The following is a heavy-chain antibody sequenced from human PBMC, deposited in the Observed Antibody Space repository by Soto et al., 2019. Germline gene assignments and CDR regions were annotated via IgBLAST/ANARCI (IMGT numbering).Heavy chain of an antibody. CDR2: INAGNGNT. J-gene: IGHJ4*02. CDR1: GYTFTSYA. Sequence: QVQLVQSGAEVKKPGAAVKVSCKASGYTFTSYAMHWVRQAPGQRLEWMGWINAGNGNTKYSQKFQGRVTITRDTSASTAYMELSSLRSEDTAVYYCARVWDSVVVVVGPYDYWGQGTLVTVSS. D-gene: IGHD3-22*01. CDR3: ARVWDSVVVVVGPYDY. V-gene: IGHV1-3*01.